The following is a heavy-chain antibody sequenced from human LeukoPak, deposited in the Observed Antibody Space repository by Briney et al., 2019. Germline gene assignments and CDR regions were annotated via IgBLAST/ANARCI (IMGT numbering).Heavy chain of an antibody. V-gene: IGHV4-59*01. J-gene: IGHJ4*02. CDR3: ARDLVTMVRGSGLGY. CDR2: IYYSGST. D-gene: IGHD3-10*01. Sequence: SETLSLTCTVSGGSISSYYWSWFRQPPGKGLEWIGYIYYSGSTNYNPSLKSRVTISVDTSKNQFSLKLSSVTAADTAVYYCARDLVTMVRGSGLGYWGQGTLVTVSS. CDR1: GGSISSYY.